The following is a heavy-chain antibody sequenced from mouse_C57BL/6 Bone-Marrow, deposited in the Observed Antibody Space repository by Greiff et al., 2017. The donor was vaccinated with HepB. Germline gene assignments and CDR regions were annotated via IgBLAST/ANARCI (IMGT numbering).Heavy chain of an antibody. CDR2: IYPGSGST. J-gene: IGHJ3*01. CDR3: AREGIYYDYLFAY. D-gene: IGHD2-4*01. CDR1: GYTFTSYW. Sequence: QVQLQQSGAELVKPGASVKMSCKASGYTFTSYWITWVKQRPGQGLAWIGDIYPGSGSTNYNEKFKSKATLTVDTSSSTAYMQLSSLTSEDSAVYYCAREGIYYDYLFAYWGQGTLVTVSA. V-gene: IGHV1-55*01.